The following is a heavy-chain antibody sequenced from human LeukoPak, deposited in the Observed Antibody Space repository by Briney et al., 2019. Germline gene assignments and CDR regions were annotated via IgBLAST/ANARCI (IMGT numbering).Heavy chain of an antibody. J-gene: IGHJ4*02. Sequence: GGSLRLSCAASGFTFSSYAMHWVRQAPGKGLEWVAVISYDGSKKYYAESVKGRFTISRDNSKNTLYLQMSSLRVEDTAVYYCAKDRWTTVVRDLDYWAREPWSPSP. CDR2: ISYDGSKK. V-gene: IGHV3-30*07. CDR3: AKDRWTTVVRDLDY. CDR1: GFTFSSYA. D-gene: IGHD4-23*01.